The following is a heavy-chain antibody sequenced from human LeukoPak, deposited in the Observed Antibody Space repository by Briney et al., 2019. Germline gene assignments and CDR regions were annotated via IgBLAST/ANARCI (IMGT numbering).Heavy chain of an antibody. D-gene: IGHD5-24*01. J-gene: IGHJ4*02. V-gene: IGHV3-7*01. CDR3: ARDRDVYHAGVDF. CDR2: IKENGGEK. CDR1: GFTFSRYW. Sequence: PGRSLRLSCAASGFTFSRYWMTWVRQAPGKGLEWVANIKENGGEKFYVDSVRGRFTISRDNAKTSLYLQMNSLRADDSAVYYCARDRDVYHAGVDFWGQGTLVTVSS.